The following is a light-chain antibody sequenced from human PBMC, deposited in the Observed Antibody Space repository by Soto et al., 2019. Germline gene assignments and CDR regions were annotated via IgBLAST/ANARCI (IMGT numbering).Light chain of an antibody. V-gene: IGKV3-20*01. CDR2: DAS. J-gene: IGKJ1*01. Sequence: IVLTQSPDTLSLSPGERATLSCRASQSVSSNYLAWYQQKLGQAPRLLIYDASRRATGIPDRFSGSGSGIDFTLTISRLEPEDFVVYYCQQYGRSPTFGQGTKVDIK. CDR3: QQYGRSPT. CDR1: QSVSSNY.